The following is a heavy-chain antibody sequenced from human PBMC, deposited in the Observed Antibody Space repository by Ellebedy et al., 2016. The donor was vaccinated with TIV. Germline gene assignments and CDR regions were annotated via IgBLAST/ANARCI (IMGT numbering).Heavy chain of an antibody. CDR1: NSSGYLIGNGGF. CDR2: AFRTGDT. Sequence: SETLSLXXGVSNSSGYLIGNGGFWGWIRQPPGKGLEWIGSAFRTGDTSYNPSLRSRVTLSADTSKNQFSLTLTSVTAADTAVYYCAKQMFCSGRFYVWLGPWGQGTLVTVSS. V-gene: IGHV4-38-2*01. J-gene: IGHJ5*02. CDR3: AKQMFCSGRFYVWLGP. D-gene: IGHD3-10*02.